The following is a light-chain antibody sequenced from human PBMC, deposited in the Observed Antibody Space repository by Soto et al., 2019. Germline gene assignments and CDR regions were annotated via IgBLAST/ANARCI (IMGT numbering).Light chain of an antibody. Sequence: QSVLTQPPSESGTPGQRVTISCSGSSSNIGSNAVNWYQQLPGTAPKVLSHSDNRRPSGVPDRFSGSKSGTSASLAISGLQSEDEADYYCAAWDDRLSGYVFGTGTKVTVL. V-gene: IGLV1-44*01. CDR3: AAWDDRLSGYV. J-gene: IGLJ1*01. CDR1: SSNIGSNA. CDR2: SDN.